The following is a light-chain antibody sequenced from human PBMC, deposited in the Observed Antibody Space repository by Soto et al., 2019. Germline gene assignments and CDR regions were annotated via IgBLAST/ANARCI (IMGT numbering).Light chain of an antibody. V-gene: IGKV3-11*01. CDR3: QQRSNWPPIT. CDR2: DAS. CDR1: QSVSSY. Sequence: IVLARSPTTPSLSPKEKKTHSCKASQSVSSYLAWYQQKPGQAPRLLIYDASNRATGIPARFSGSGSGTDFTLTISSLEPEDFAVYYCQQRSNWPPITFGQGTRLEIK. J-gene: IGKJ5*01.